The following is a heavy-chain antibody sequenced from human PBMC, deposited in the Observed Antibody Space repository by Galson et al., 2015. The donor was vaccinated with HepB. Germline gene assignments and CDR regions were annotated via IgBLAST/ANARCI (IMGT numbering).Heavy chain of an antibody. D-gene: IGHD3-3*01. Sequence: SLRLSCAASGFTFSDYYMSWIRQAPGKGLEWVSYISSSSSYTNYADSVKGRFTISRDNAKNSLYLQMNSLRAEDTAVYYCASVTTLRYYFDYWGQGTLVTVSS. CDR2: ISSSSSYT. CDR3: ASVTTLRYYFDY. V-gene: IGHV3-11*03. CDR1: GFTFSDYY. J-gene: IGHJ4*02.